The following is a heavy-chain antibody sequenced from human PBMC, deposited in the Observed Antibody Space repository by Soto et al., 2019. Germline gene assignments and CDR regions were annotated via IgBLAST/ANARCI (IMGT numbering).Heavy chain of an antibody. J-gene: IGHJ4*02. CDR3: AAHKHYYDSSGYYYFDY. V-gene: IGHV1-69*02. CDR1: GGTFSSYT. D-gene: IGHD3-22*01. Sequence: SVKVSCKASGGTFSSYTISWVRQAPGQGLEWMGRIIPILGITNYAQKFQGRVTITADKSTSTAYMELSSLRSEDTAVYYCAAHKHYYDSSGYYYFDYWGQGTLVTVSS. CDR2: IIPILGIT.